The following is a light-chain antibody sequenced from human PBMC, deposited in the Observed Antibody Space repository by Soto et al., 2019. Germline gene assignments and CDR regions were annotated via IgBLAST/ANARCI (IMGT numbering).Light chain of an antibody. Sequence: EIVLTQSPATLSLSPGERVTLSCRASQRVSRYLAWYQQKPGQAPRLLIYDASNRATGVPARFSGSGSGTDFTLTISSLEPEDFAVYYCLQRSNWPLTFGPGTKMDIK. V-gene: IGKV3-11*01. J-gene: IGKJ3*01. CDR2: DAS. CDR1: QRVSRY. CDR3: LQRSNWPLT.